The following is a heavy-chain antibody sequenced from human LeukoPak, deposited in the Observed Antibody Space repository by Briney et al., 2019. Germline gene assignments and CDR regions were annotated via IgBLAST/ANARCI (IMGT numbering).Heavy chain of an antibody. D-gene: IGHD5-12*01. Sequence: GGSLRLSCAASGFTFSSYAMSWVRQAPGKGLEWVSVIYSGDSTYYADSVKGRFTISRDNSKNTLYLQMNSLRAEDTAVYYCARAGYSGYDGDYWGQGTLVTVSS. CDR2: IYSGDST. CDR1: GFTFSSYA. CDR3: ARAGYSGYDGDY. V-gene: IGHV3-66*01. J-gene: IGHJ4*02.